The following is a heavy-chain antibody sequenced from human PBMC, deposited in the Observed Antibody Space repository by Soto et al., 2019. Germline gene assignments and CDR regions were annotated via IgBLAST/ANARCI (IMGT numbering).Heavy chain of an antibody. CDR3: AHSPGGVPAAITHNWFDP. V-gene: IGHV2-5*02. CDR2: IYWDGDE. D-gene: IGHD2-2*01. J-gene: IGHJ5*02. Sequence: SGPTLVNPTQTLTLTCTFSGFSLSTSGVGVGWIRQPPGKALEWLALIYWDGDERYSPSLKSRLTITKDTSKNQVVLTMTNMDPVDTATYYCAHSPGGVPAAITHNWFDPWGQGTLVTVAS. CDR1: GFSLSTSGVG.